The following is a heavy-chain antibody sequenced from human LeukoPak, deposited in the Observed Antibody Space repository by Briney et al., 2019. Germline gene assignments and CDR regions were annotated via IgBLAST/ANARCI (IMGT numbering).Heavy chain of an antibody. D-gene: IGHD3-22*01. V-gene: IGHV3-11*01. CDR2: ISSSGSTI. CDR3: ARGGFDYYDSSGYYFLGDY. J-gene: IGHJ4*02. Sequence: GGSLRLSCAASGLTFDDYAMHWVRQAPGKGLEWVSYISSSGSTIYYADSVKGRFTISRDNAKNSLYLQMNSLRAEDTAVYYCARGGFDYYDSSGYYFLGDYWGQGTLVTVSS. CDR1: GLTFDDYA.